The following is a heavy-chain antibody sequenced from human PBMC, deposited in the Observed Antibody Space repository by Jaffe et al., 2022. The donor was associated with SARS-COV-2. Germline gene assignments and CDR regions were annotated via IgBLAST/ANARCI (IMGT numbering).Heavy chain of an antibody. CDR2: IYYSGST. J-gene: IGHJ3*02. D-gene: IGHD3-10*01. Sequence: QVQLQESGPGLVKPSETLSLTCTVSGGSISSYYWSWIRQPPGKGLEWIGYIYYSGSTNYNPSLKSRVTISVDTSKNQFSLKLSSVTAADTAVYYCARDAGSRTAPRLDAFDMWGQGTMVTVSS. CDR1: GGSISSYY. CDR3: ARDAGSRTAPRLDAFDM. V-gene: IGHV4-59*01.